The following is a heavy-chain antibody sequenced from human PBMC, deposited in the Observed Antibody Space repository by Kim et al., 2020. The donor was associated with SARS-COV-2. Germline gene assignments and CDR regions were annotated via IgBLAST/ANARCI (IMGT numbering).Heavy chain of an antibody. J-gene: IGHJ6*02. D-gene: IGHD3-10*01. CDR1: GLSFDSSA. V-gene: IGHV3-30-3*01. CDR3: ARGNYYESVRLSEYYNGMDV. Sequence: GGSLRLSCAASGLSFDSSAMNWVRQAPGKGLEGVAVISYDGRNKDYADSVKGRFTISRDNSKSTWYLQMNSLRMEETAVYDCARGNYYESVRLSEYYNGMDVWGQGTTVTVSS. CDR2: ISYDGRNK.